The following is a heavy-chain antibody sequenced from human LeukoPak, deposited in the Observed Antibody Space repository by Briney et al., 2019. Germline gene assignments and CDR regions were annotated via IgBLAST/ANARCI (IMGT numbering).Heavy chain of an antibody. CDR2: IYYSGST. CDR3: ARHEFASPFDS. V-gene: IGHV4-59*08. D-gene: IGHD2-21*01. Sequence: KPSETLSLTCTVSGGSISSYYWSWIRQPPGKGLEWIGYIYYSGSTNYNPSLKSRVAISLDTSTNQISLKLRSVTAADTAVYYCARHEFASPFDSWGQGTLVTVSS. CDR1: GGSISSYY. J-gene: IGHJ4*02.